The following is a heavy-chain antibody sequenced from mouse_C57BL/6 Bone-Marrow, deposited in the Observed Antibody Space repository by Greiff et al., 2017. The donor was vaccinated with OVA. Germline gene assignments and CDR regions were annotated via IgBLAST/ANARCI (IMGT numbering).Heavy chain of an antibody. Sequence: QVQLQQPGAELVKPGASVKLSCKASGYTFTSYWMHWVKQRPGRGLEWIGRIDPNSGGTKYNEKFKSKASLTVDKPSSTAYMQLSSLTSEDSAVYYCARSGDGDDGGAWFAYWGQGTLVTVSA. D-gene: IGHD2-2*01. CDR1: GYTFTSYW. V-gene: IGHV1-72*01. CDR3: ARSGDGDDGGAWFAY. CDR2: IDPNSGGT. J-gene: IGHJ3*01.